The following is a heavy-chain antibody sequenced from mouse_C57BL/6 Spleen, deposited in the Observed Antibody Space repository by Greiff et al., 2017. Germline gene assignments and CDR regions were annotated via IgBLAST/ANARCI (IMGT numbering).Heavy chain of an antibody. CDR2: IDPSDSYT. CDR3: ARSYHDRNY. J-gene: IGHJ2*01. D-gene: IGHD2-10*01. Sequence: QVQLQQSGAELVKPGASVKLSCKASGYTFTSYWMQWVKQRPGQGLEWIGEIDPSDSYTNYNQKFKGKATLTVDTSSSTAYMQLSSLTSEDSAVYYCARSYHDRNYWGQGTTLTVSS. CDR1: GYTFTSYW. V-gene: IGHV1-50*01.